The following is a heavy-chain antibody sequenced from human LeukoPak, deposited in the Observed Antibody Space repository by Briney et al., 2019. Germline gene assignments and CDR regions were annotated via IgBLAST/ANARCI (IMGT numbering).Heavy chain of an antibody. CDR1: GGSISSGSYY. CDR3: ARDSLLPSAMGYYYMDV. J-gene: IGHJ6*03. CDR2: IYTSGST. V-gene: IGHV4-61*02. Sequence: ASETLSLTCTVSGGSISSGSYYWGWIRQPAGKGLEWIGRIYTSGSTNHNPSLKSRVTISVDTSKNQFSLKLSSVTAADTALYYCARDSLLPSAMGYYYMDVWGKGTTVTVSS. D-gene: IGHD2-2*01.